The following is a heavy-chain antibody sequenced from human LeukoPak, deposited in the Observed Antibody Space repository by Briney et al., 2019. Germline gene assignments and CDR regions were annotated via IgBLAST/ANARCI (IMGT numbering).Heavy chain of an antibody. CDR2: IGTAGDT. Sequence: PGGSLRLSCAASGFTFSSYDMHWVRHATGKGLEWVSAIGTAGDTYYPGSVKGRFTISRENAKNSLYLQMNSLRAGDTAVYYCARAKTCTNGVCHSGGMDVWGQGTTVTVSS. CDR3: ARAKTCTNGVCHSGGMDV. V-gene: IGHV3-13*01. D-gene: IGHD2-8*01. CDR1: GFTFSSYD. J-gene: IGHJ6*02.